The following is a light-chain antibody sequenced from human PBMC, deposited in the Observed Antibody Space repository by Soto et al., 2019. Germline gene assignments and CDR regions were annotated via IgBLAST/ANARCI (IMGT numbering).Light chain of an antibody. CDR1: QNVLSY. CDR3: QQYRSWPRT. CDR2: GAT. Sequence: EILLTQSPATLSVSPGETATLSCRASQNVLSYLAWYQQKPGQAPRLLVYGATTRATDAPAKFRGSGSVTEFSLTIRSLQSEDSATYYCQQYRSWPRTFFQGSQVEI. V-gene: IGKV3-15*01. J-gene: IGKJ1*01.